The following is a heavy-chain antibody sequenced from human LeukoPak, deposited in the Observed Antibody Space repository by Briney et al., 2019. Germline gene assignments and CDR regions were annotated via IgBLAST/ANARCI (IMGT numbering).Heavy chain of an antibody. D-gene: IGHD3-9*01. V-gene: IGHV1-69*01. J-gene: IGHJ4*02. CDR1: GSTFSSYA. CDR3: ARGAYFDWSRLDY. CDR2: IIPIFGTA. Sequence: SVKVSCKASGSTFSSYAISWVRQGPGQGLEWMGGIIPIFGTANYAQKFQGRVTITADESTSTAYMELSSLRSEDTAVYYCARGAYFDWSRLDYWGQGTLVTVSS.